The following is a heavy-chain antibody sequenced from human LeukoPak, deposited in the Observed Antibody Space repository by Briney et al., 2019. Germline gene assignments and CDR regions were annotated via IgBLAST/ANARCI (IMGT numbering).Heavy chain of an antibody. Sequence: GSLRLSCAASGFTFSSYAMSWIRQPPGKGLEWIGEINHSGSTNYNPSLKSRVTISVDTSKNQFSLKLSSVTAADTAVYYFASGGQYYYDSSGYPYYFDYWGQGTLVTVSS. D-gene: IGHD3-22*01. CDR1: GFTFSSYA. CDR3: ASGGQYYYDSSGYPYYFDY. V-gene: IGHV4-34*01. CDR2: INHSGST. J-gene: IGHJ4*02.